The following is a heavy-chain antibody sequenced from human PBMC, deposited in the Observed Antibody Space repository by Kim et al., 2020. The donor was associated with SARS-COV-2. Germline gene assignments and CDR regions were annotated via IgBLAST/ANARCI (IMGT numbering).Heavy chain of an antibody. Sequence: GGSLRLSCAASGFTFSSYSMNWVRQAPGKGLEWFSSISSSSSYIYYEDSVKGRFTISRDNAKNSLHLQMNSLRAEDTAVYYCSRGAMIRFGGVIDPTVWGQGTLVTVSS. V-gene: IGHV3-21*01. D-gene: IGHD3-16*02. CDR1: GFTFSSYS. CDR3: SRGAMIRFGGVIDPTV. CDR2: ISSSSSYI. J-gene: IGHJ4*02.